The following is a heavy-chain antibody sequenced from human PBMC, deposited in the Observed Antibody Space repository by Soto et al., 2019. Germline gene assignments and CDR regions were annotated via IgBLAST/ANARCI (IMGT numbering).Heavy chain of an antibody. Sequence: QVQLVKSGEEVKKPGASVKVSCKASGYNFTSYGISWVRQAPGQGLELRGWISAYNGNTNYAQKLQGRVTMTTDTSTSTAYMELRSLRSDDTAVSYCARARRYYGMDVWGQGTTVTVSS. J-gene: IGHJ6*02. CDR3: ARARRYYGMDV. CDR1: GYNFTSYG. CDR2: ISAYNGNT. V-gene: IGHV1-18*01.